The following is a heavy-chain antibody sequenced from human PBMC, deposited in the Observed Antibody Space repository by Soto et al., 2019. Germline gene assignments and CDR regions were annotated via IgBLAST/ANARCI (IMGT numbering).Heavy chain of an antibody. J-gene: IGHJ4*02. V-gene: IGHV4-31*03. CDR1: GGSISSGGYY. Sequence: QVQLQESGPGLVKPSQTLSLTCTVSGGSISSGGYYWSWIRQHPGKGLEWIGYIYYSGSTYYNPSLKSRVTISVDPSKNPFSLKLSSVTAADTAVYYFARSFGVAAAGPFDYWGQGTLVTVSS. D-gene: IGHD6-13*01. CDR3: ARSFGVAAAGPFDY. CDR2: IYYSGST.